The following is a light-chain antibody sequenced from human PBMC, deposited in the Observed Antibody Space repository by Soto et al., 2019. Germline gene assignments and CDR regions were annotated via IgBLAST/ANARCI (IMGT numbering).Light chain of an antibody. CDR3: SAWDNSLNGYV. CDR2: GNT. V-gene: IGLV1-40*01. CDR1: TSNIGAGYD. J-gene: IGLJ1*01. Sequence: QSVLTQPPSVSGALGQRVTISCTGITSNIGAGYDVHWYQLLPGRAPKLLIYGNTNRPSGVPDRFSGSKSATSASLAITGLQAEDEAIYYCSAWDNSLNGYVFGPGTKLTVL.